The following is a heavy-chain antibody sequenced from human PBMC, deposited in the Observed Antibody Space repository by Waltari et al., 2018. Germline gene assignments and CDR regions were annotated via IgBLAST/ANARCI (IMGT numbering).Heavy chain of an antibody. D-gene: IGHD1-26*01. CDR3: AKGGATLIHYYAMDV. CDR2: ISWNSGII. CDR1: GFTFDDYA. V-gene: IGHV3-9*01. J-gene: IGHJ6*02. Sequence: VQLVESGGGLVQPGRSLRLSCAASGFTFDDYAMHWVRQVPGKGLEWVSSISWNSGIIDYADSVKGRFTIARDNAKNCLYLQMNSLRAEDTALYYCAKGGATLIHYYAMDVWGQGTTVTVSS.